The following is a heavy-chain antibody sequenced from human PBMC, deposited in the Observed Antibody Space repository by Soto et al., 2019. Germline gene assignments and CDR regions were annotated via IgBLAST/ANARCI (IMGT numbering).Heavy chain of an antibody. D-gene: IGHD6-13*01. Sequence: QVQLQESGPGLVKPSGTLSLTCAVSGGSISSSNWWRWARQPPGKGLEWIGEIDHSGSTNYNPSLTSRVTISVDKSKNQFSLKLRSVTAADTAVYYCARVIAAAVNWFDPWGQGTLVTVSS. CDR2: IDHSGST. CDR1: GGSISSSNW. V-gene: IGHV4-4*02. CDR3: ARVIAAAVNWFDP. J-gene: IGHJ5*02.